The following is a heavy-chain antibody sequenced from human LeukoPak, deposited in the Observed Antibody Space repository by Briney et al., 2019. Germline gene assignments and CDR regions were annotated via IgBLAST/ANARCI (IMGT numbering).Heavy chain of an antibody. CDR3: ARKKNYYYSSGTADY. Sequence: PGGSLRLSCAASGFTVSSNYMSWVRQAPGKGLEWVSVIYSGGSTYYADSVKGRFTISRDNSKNTLYLQMNSLRAEDTAVYYCARKKNYYYSSGTADYWAKETLATASS. V-gene: IGHV3-66*02. CDR1: GFTVSSNY. J-gene: IGHJ4*02. CDR2: IYSGGST. D-gene: IGHD3-22*01.